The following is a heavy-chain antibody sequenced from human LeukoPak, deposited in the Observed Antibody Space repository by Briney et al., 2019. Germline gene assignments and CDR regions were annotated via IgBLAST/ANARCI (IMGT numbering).Heavy chain of an antibody. CDR3: ARLPALPSYCSSTSCYTNYYYYMDV. Sequence: ASVKVSCKASGYTFTGYYMHWVRQAPGQGLEWMGWINPNSGGTNYAQKFQGRVTMTRDTSISTADMELSRLRSDDTAVYYCARLPALPSYCSSTSCYTNYYYYMDVWGKGTTVTVSS. D-gene: IGHD2-2*02. J-gene: IGHJ6*03. V-gene: IGHV1-2*02. CDR1: GYTFTGYY. CDR2: INPNSGGT.